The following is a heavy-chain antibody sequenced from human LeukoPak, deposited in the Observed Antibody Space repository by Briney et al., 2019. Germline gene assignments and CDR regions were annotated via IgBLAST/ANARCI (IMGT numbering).Heavy chain of an antibody. J-gene: IGHJ4*02. CDR3: ATGRNSGKYYDY. D-gene: IGHD1-26*01. Sequence: PGGSLRLSCAASGFTFSSYSMNWVRQAPGKGLEWVSYISTSSSTIYYADSVKGRFTISRDNSKDTLYLQMNSLRAEDTAVYYCATGRNSGKYYDYWGQGTLVTVSS. CDR1: GFTFSSYS. CDR2: ISTSSSTI. V-gene: IGHV3-48*01.